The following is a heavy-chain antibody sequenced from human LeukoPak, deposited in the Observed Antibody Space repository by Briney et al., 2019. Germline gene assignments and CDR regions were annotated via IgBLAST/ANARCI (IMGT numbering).Heavy chain of an antibody. CDR3: ARSFELLPRQEMYYFDY. Sequence: SGTLSLTCAVSGGSISSSNWWSWVRQPPGKGLEWIGEIYHSGSTNYNPSLKSRVTISVDKSKNQFSLKLSSVTAADTAVYYCARSFELLPRQEMYYFDYWGQGTLVTVSS. CDR1: GGSISSSNW. CDR2: IYHSGST. D-gene: IGHD2-15*01. J-gene: IGHJ4*02. V-gene: IGHV4-4*02.